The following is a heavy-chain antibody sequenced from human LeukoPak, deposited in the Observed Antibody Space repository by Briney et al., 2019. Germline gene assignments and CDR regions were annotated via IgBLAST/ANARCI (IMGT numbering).Heavy chain of an antibody. D-gene: IGHD2-2*01. V-gene: IGHV3-11*06. CDR3: ARDTVVPAATYYYYYGMDV. J-gene: IGHJ6*02. Sequence: SMKGRFTISRDNAKNSLYLQMNSLRAEDTAVYYCARDTVVPAATYYYYYGMDVWGQGTTVTVSS.